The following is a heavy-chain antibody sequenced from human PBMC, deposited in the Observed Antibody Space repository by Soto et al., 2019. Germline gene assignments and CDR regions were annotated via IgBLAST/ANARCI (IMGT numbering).Heavy chain of an antibody. Sequence: PSETLSLTCTVPGGSISSYYWSWIRQPAGKGLEWIGRIYTSGSTNYNPSLKSRVTMSVDTSKNQFSLKLSSVTAADTAVYYCARGGIAVAGTDEAVRRSFDPWGQGTLVTVSS. CDR1: GGSISSYY. CDR3: ARGGIAVAGTDEAVRRSFDP. J-gene: IGHJ5*02. D-gene: IGHD6-19*01. V-gene: IGHV4-4*07. CDR2: IYTSGST.